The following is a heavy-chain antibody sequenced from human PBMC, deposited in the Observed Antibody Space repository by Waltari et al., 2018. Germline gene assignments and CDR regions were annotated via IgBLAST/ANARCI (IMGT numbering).Heavy chain of an antibody. CDR1: GDSMSERDW. V-gene: IGHV4-4*02. Sequence: VKPSESLSLTCAVSGDSMSERDWWSWVRQPPGKGLEWIGQIHRSGRSNYNPSLESRVTLSIDTSNKQFSLRLPSATAADTAVYYCARDRGRGLYLDSWGQGTLVTVSP. J-gene: IGHJ4*02. CDR2: IHRSGRS. D-gene: IGHD2-15*01. CDR3: ARDRGRGLYLDS.